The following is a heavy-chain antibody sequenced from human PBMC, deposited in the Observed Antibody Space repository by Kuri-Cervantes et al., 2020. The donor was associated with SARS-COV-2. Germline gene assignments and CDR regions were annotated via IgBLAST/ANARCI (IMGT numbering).Heavy chain of an antibody. V-gene: IGHV4-4*07. CDR2: IYTSGST. Sequence: SETLSLTCTVSGGSISSYYWSWIRQPAGKGLEWIGRIYTSGSTNYNPSLKSRVTMSVDTSKNQFSLKLSSVTAADTAVYYCARDPLGITFGGVIVDAFDIWGQGTRVTVSS. CDR1: GGSISSYY. CDR3: ARDPLGITFGGVIVDAFDI. D-gene: IGHD3-16*02. J-gene: IGHJ3*02.